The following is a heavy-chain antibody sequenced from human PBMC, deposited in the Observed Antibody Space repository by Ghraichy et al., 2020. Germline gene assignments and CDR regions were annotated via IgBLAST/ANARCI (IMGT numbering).Heavy chain of an antibody. Sequence: SETLSLTCTVSAGSISSGDYYWSWIRQPPGKGLEWIGYIYHSGSTYYNPSLKSRVSISVDTSKNQFSLKLSSVTAADTAVYYCARGGHTSGYTFDYWGQGTLVTVSS. CDR3: ARGGHTSGYTFDY. CDR2: IYHSGST. V-gene: IGHV4-30-4*01. CDR1: AGSISSGDYY. J-gene: IGHJ4*02. D-gene: IGHD3-22*01.